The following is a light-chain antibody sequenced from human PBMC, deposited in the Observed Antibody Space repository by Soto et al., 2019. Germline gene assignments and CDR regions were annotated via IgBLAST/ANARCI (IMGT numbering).Light chain of an antibody. V-gene: IGKV2-28*01. Sequence: DIVMTQSPLSLPVTPGEPASISCRSSQSLLHSNVYNYLDWYLQKPVQSPQLLIYLGSNRASGVPDRFSGSRLGAAFTLNSSSVDAEGVGVYSCIQALRTPTLGEGTKVEIK. CDR3: IQALRTPT. J-gene: IGKJ4*01. CDR2: LGS. CDR1: QSLLHSNVYNY.